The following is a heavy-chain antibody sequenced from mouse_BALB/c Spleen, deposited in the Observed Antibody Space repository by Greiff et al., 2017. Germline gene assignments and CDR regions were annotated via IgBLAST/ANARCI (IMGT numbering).Heavy chain of an antibody. V-gene: IGHV2-9*02. CDR1: GFSLTSYG. J-gene: IGHJ2*01. Sequence: VKLMESGPGLVAPSQSLSITCTVSGFSLTSYGVHWVRQPPGKGLEWLGVIWAGGSTNYNSAPMSRRSISKDNSKSQVFIKFNSLQTDDTAMYYFARGGYYYGFDYWGQGTTLTVSS. CDR2: IWAGGST. D-gene: IGHD1-1*01. CDR3: ARGGYYYGFDY.